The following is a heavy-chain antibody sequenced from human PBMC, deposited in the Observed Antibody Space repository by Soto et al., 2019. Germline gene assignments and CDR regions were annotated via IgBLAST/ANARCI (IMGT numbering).Heavy chain of an antibody. CDR2: IIPILGIA. D-gene: IGHD3-3*01. V-gene: IGHV1-69*02. CDR1: GGTFSSYT. Sequence: ASVKVSCKASGGTFSSYTISWVRQAPGQGLEWMGRIIPILGIANYAQKFQGRVTITADKSTSTAYMELSSLRSEDTAVYYCAINEYDVWSGYSNGFDDWGQGTLVTVSS. CDR3: AINEYDVWSGYSNGFDD. J-gene: IGHJ4*02.